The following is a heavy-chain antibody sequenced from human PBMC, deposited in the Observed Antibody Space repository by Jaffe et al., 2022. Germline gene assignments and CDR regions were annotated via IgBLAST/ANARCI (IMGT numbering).Heavy chain of an antibody. D-gene: IGHD2-15*01. CDR2: IYHSGST. CDR1: GYSISSGYY. J-gene: IGHJ4*02. Sequence: QVQLQESGPGLVKPSETLSLTCAVSGYSISSGYYWGWIRQPPGKGLEWIGSIYHSGSTYYNPSLKSRVTISVDTSKNQFSLKLSSVTAADTAVYYCASRYCSGGSCYPTKQKYYFDYWGQGTLVTVSS. V-gene: IGHV4-38-2*01. CDR3: ASRYCSGGSCYPTKQKYYFDY.